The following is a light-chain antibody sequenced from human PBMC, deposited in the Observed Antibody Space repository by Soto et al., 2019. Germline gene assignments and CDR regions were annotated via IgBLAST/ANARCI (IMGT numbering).Light chain of an antibody. V-gene: IGKV3-15*01. CDR3: QQYNNWPPST. CDR1: QSVSSN. J-gene: IGKJ5*01. CDR2: GAS. Sequence: EIVMTQSPATLFVSPGERATLSCRASQSVSSNLAWYQQKPGQAPRLLIYGASTRATGIPARFSGSDSGTEFTLTISTLQSEDFVVYYYQQYNNWPPSTFGQGTRLEIK.